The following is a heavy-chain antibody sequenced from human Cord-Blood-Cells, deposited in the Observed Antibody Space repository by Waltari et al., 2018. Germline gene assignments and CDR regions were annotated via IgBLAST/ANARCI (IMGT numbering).Heavy chain of an antibody. CDR3: ARGKRDNWFDA. V-gene: IGHV1-8*01. Sequence: QVQLVQSGAEVKKPGASVKVSCKASGYTFTSSDITWVRQAPGQGLEWMGWMKPNSGNTGYAQKLQGRAIMTGDTSKSTAYMELGRLRSEDTAVYYCARGKRDNWFDAWGQGTLVTVSS. CDR1: GYTFTSSD. J-gene: IGHJ5*02. CDR2: MKPNSGNT.